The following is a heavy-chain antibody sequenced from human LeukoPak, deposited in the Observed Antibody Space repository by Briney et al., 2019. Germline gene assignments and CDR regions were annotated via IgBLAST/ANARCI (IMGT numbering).Heavy chain of an antibody. CDR3: ARDHEWELLPTDY. Sequence: GGSLRLSCAASGFTFSSYWVSWVRQAPGKGLEWVANIKQDGSEKYYVDSVKGRFTISRDNAKNSLYLQMNSLRAEDTAVYYCARDHEWELLPTDYWGQGTLVTVSS. J-gene: IGHJ4*02. CDR1: GFTFSSYW. D-gene: IGHD1-26*01. V-gene: IGHV3-7*01. CDR2: IKQDGSEK.